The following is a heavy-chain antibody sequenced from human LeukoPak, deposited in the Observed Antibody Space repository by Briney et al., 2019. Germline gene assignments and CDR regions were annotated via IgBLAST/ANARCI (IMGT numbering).Heavy chain of an antibody. CDR2: IYYSGGNT. V-gene: IGHV3-23*01. CDR1: GFMFSNFA. CDR3: AKDQGQAVVPRRFDN. J-gene: IGHJ4*02. D-gene: IGHD2-2*01. Sequence: PGGSPRLSCAASGFMFSNFAMSWVRQAPGKGLEWVSTIYYSGGNTYSADSVKGRFTISRDNAKNTLYLQMNSLRAEDTAVYYCAKDQGQAVVPRRFDNWGRGTLVTVSS.